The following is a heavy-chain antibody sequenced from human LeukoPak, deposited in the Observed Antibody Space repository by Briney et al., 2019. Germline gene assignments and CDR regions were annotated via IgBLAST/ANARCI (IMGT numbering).Heavy chain of an antibody. Sequence: GGSLRLSCAASGFTLTTYDMHWVRQSTGKGLEWVSAISIAGDTFYAGSVKGRFTISRDSAKNSLYLQMNGLRVGDTAVYYCARGGYGSTWYVFDSWGQGTLVTVSS. V-gene: IGHV3-13*04. CDR1: GFTLTTYD. D-gene: IGHD6-13*01. CDR3: ARGGYGSTWYVFDS. J-gene: IGHJ4*02. CDR2: ISIAGDT.